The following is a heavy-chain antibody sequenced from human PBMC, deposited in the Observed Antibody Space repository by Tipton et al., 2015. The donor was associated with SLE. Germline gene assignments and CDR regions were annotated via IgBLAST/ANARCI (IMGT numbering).Heavy chain of an antibody. Sequence: SLRLSCAASGFTFSDYSMNWVRQAPGKGLEWVSVIYSGGSTYYADSVKGRFTISRDNSKNTLYLQMNSLRAEDTAVYYCARGYDFWSGSLPGYWGQGTLVTVSS. CDR1: GFTFSDYS. J-gene: IGHJ4*02. V-gene: IGHV3-53*05. CDR2: IYSGGST. CDR3: ARGYDFWSGSLPGY. D-gene: IGHD3-3*01.